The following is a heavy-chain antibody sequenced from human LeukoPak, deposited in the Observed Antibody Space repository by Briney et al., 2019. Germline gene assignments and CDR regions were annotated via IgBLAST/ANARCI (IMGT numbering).Heavy chain of an antibody. V-gene: IGHV3-11*04. J-gene: IGHJ3*02. CDR1: GFTFGDYY. CDR2: ISSSGSTI. D-gene: IGHD3-10*01. CDR3: ARAGKTGAAAFDI. Sequence: GGSLRLSCAASGFTFGDYYMSWIRQAPGKGLEWVSYISSSGSTIYYADSVKGRFTISRDNTKNTLYLQMNSLRAEDTAVYYCARAGKTGAAAFDIWGQGTMVTVSS.